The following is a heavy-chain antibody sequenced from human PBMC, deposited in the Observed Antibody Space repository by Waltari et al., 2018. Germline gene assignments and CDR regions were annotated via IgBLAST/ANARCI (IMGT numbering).Heavy chain of an antibody. CDR2: IKPNSGGT. J-gene: IGHJ4*02. CDR1: GYTFTGYY. Sequence: QVQLVQSGAEVKKPGASVKVSCKASGYTFTGYYMHWVRQAPGQGLEWMGWIKPNSGGTNYAQKFQGRVTMTRDTSISTAYMELSRLRSDDTAVYYCARTSWGYDSSGYEDYWGQGTLVTVSS. CDR3: ARTSWGYDSSGYEDY. V-gene: IGHV1-2*02. D-gene: IGHD3-22*01.